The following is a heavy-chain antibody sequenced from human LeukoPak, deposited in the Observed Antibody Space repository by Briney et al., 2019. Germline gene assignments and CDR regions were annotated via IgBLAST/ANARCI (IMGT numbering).Heavy chain of an antibody. CDR1: GYSFSSFW. V-gene: IGHV5-51*01. CDR2: IYPGDSET. Sequence: GGSLKSSCEGSGYSFSSFWVAWVRQKPGKGLELMGIIYPGDSETKYSPSFEGQVTMSADKSISTVYLQWSGLKASDTAIYYCARQRGILRSDWFDPWGQGTLVTVSS. CDR3: ARQRGILRSDWFDP. J-gene: IGHJ5*02. D-gene: IGHD4-17*01.